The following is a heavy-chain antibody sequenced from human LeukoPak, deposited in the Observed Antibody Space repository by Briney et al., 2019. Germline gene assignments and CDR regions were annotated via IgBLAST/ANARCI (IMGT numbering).Heavy chain of an antibody. Sequence: ASETLSLTCAVYGGSFSGYYWSWIRQPPGKGLEWIGEINHSGSTYYNPSLKSRVTISVDTSKNQFSLKLSSVTAADTAVYYCARHYGSGSYYNGYWGQGTLVTVSS. CDR1: GGSFSGYY. CDR2: INHSGST. CDR3: ARHYGSGSYYNGY. D-gene: IGHD3-10*01. J-gene: IGHJ4*02. V-gene: IGHV4-34*01.